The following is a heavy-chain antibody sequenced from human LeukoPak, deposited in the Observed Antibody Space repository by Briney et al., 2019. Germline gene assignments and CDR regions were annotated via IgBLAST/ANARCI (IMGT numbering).Heavy chain of an antibody. CDR2: IIPILGIA. V-gene: IGHV1-69*04. J-gene: IGHJ4*02. D-gene: IGHD5-24*01. Sequence: SVKVSCKASGGTFSSYAISWVRQAPGQGLEWMGRIIPILGIANYAQKFQGRVTITADKSTSTAYMELSSLRSEDTAVYYCARDVYNKSPDYWGQETLVTVSS. CDR1: GGTFSSYA. CDR3: ARDVYNKSPDY.